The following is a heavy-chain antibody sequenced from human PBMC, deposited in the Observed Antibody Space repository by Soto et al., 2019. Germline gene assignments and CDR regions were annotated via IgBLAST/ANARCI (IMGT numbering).Heavy chain of an antibody. J-gene: IGHJ4*02. Sequence: QVQLVESGGGVVQPGRSLRLSCAASGFTFSGYAMHWVRQAPGKGLEWVTLMSYDGSNKYYADSVKGRFTISRDTAKNTLYLQMNSLRAEDTAVYYCTKTDAGGSYDYWGLGALVTVSS. V-gene: IGHV3-30*18. CDR2: MSYDGSNK. D-gene: IGHD1-26*01. CDR3: TKTDAGGSYDY. CDR1: GFTFSGYA.